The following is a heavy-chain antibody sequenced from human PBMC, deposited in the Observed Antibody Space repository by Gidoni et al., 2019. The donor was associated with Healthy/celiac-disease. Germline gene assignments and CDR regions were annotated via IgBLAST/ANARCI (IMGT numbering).Heavy chain of an antibody. J-gene: IGHJ3*02. Sequence: QVQLQESGPGLVKPSQTLSLTCTVSGGSISSGGYYWSWIRQHPGKGLEWIGYIYYSGSTYYNPSLKSRVTISVDTSKNQFSLKLSSVTAADTAVYYCARAEWNSGSYRGAFDIWGQGTMVTVSS. D-gene: IGHD1-26*01. CDR1: GGSISSGGYY. CDR2: IYYSGST. V-gene: IGHV4-31*03. CDR3: ARAEWNSGSYRGAFDI.